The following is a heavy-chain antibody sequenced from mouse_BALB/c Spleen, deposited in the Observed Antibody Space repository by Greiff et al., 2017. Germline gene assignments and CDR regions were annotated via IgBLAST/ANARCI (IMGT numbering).Heavy chain of an antibody. CDR3: ARTDPTSYFDY. J-gene: IGHJ2*01. CDR1: GFNIKDYY. Sequence: EVKLVESGAELVRPGALVKLSCKASGFNIKDYYMHWVKQRPEQGLEWIGWIDPENGNTIYDPKFQGKASITADTSSNTAYLQLSSLTSEDTAVYYCARTDPTSYFDYWGQGTTLTVSS. CDR2: IDPENGNT. V-gene: IGHV14-1*02.